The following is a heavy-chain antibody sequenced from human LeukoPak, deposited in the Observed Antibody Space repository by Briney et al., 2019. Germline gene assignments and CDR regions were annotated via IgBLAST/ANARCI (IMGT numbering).Heavy chain of an antibody. CDR3: AKDRATYYYDSSGYSFDY. Sequence: GGSPRLSCAASGFTFSGYGMHWVRQAPGKGLEWVAVIWYDGSNKYYADSVKGRFTISRDNSKNTLYLQMNSLRAEDTAVYYCAKDRATYYYDSSGYSFDYWGQGTLVTVSS. V-gene: IGHV3-33*06. CDR1: GFTFSGYG. D-gene: IGHD3-22*01. J-gene: IGHJ4*02. CDR2: IWYDGSNK.